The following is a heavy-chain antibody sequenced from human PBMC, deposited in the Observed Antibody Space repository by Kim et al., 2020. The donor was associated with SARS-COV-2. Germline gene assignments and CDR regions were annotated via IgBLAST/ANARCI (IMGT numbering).Heavy chain of an antibody. CDR1: GGSISSSSYY. D-gene: IGHD3-9*01. Sequence: SETLSLTCTVSGGSISSSSYYWGWIRQPPGKGLEWIGSIYYSGSTYYNPSLKSRVTISVDTSKNQFSLKLSSVTAADTAVYYCARDLPHYDILTGSSLGAFDIWGQGTMVTVSS. J-gene: IGHJ3*02. V-gene: IGHV4-39*07. CDR2: IYYSGST. CDR3: ARDLPHYDILTGSSLGAFDI.